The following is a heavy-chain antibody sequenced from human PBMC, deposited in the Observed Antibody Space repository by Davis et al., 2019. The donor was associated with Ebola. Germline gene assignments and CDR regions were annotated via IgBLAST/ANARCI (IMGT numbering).Heavy chain of an antibody. V-gene: IGHV3-30*02. CDR3: AKVGIAAAGRRGYFDY. CDR1: GFTFSSYG. J-gene: IGHJ4*02. D-gene: IGHD6-13*01. Sequence: PGGSLRLSCAASGFTFSSYGMHWVRQAPGKGLEWVAFIRYDGSNKYYADSVKGRFTISRDNSKNTLYLQMNSLRAEDTAVYYCAKVGIAAAGRRGYFDYWGQGTLVTVSS. CDR2: IRYDGSNK.